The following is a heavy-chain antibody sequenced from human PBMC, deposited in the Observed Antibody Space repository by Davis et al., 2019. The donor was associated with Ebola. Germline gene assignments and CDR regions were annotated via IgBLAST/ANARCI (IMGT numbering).Heavy chain of an antibody. CDR3: ARDGEQLVLGFDY. V-gene: IGHV3-33*01. D-gene: IGHD6-6*01. CDR2: IWYDGSK. J-gene: IGHJ4*02. Sequence: GESLKISCAASGFTFSSYGMHWVRQAPGKGLEWVAVIWYDGSKYYADSVKGRFTISRDNSKNTLYLQMNSLRAEDTAVYYCARDGEQLVLGFDYWGQGTLVTVSS. CDR1: GFTFSSYG.